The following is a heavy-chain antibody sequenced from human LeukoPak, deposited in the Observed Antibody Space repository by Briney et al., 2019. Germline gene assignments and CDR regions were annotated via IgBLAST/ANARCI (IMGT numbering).Heavy chain of an antibody. J-gene: IGHJ4*02. D-gene: IGHD1-26*01. V-gene: IGHV3-7*01. CDR2: IKQDGSKK. CDR1: GFTVSSNY. CDR3: AREIVGAIKSYFDY. Sequence: PGGSLRLSCAASGFTVSSNYMSWVRQAPGKGLEWVTNIKQDGSKKHYVDSVKGRFTISRDNAENSLYLQMNSLRAEDTAVYYCAREIVGAIKSYFDYWGQGTLVTASS.